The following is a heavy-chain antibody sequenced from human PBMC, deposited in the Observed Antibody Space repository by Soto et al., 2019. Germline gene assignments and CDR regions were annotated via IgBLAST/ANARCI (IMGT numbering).Heavy chain of an antibody. Sequence: ASVKVSCKASGYTFTGYYMHWVRQAPGQGLEWMGWINPNSGGTNYAQKFQGWVTMTRDTSISTAYMELSRLRSDDTAVYYCARAAPTTRNSEYSGYDPRMDVWGKGTTVTVSS. V-gene: IGHV1-2*04. J-gene: IGHJ6*04. D-gene: IGHD5-12*01. CDR2: INPNSGGT. CDR3: ARAAPTTRNSEYSGYDPRMDV. CDR1: GYTFTGYY.